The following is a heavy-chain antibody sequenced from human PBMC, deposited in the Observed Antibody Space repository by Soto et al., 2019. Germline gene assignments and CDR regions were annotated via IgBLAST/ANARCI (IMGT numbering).Heavy chain of an antibody. CDR2: ISGSGGST. D-gene: IGHD2-15*01. V-gene: IGHV3-23*01. Sequence: GGSLRLSCAASGFTFSSYAMSWVRQAPGKGLEWVSAISGSGGSTYYADSVKGRFTISRDNSKNTLYLQMNSLRAEDTAVYYCVVAARYLSIHSFDYWGQGTLVTVSS. CDR1: GFTFSSYA. CDR3: VVAARYLSIHSFDY. J-gene: IGHJ4*02.